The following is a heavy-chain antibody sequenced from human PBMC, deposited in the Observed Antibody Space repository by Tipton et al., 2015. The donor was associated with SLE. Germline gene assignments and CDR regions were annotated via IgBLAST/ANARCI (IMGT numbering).Heavy chain of an antibody. Sequence: QSGPEVKKPGSSVKVSCKASGGTFSSYAISWVRQAPGQGLEWMGGIIPIFGTANYAQKFQGRVTITTDESTSTAYMELSSLISEDTAVYYCARGRSEVGAAPSPYGYWGQGTLVTVSS. D-gene: IGHD1-26*01. CDR1: GGTFSSYA. CDR2: IIPIFGTA. CDR3: ARGRSEVGAAPSPYGY. J-gene: IGHJ4*02. V-gene: IGHV1-69*05.